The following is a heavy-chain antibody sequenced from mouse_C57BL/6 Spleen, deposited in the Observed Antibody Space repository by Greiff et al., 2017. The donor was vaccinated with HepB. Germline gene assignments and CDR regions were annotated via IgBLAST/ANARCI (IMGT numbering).Heavy chain of an antibody. J-gene: IGHJ2*01. Sequence: VQLQQSGAELVKPGASVKLSCTASGFNIKDYYMHWVKQRTEQGLEWIGRFDPEDGETKYAPKFQGKATITADTSSNTAYLQLSSLTSEDTAVYYCASGGITTVVATWYFDYWGQGTTLTVSS. CDR2: FDPEDGET. V-gene: IGHV14-2*01. CDR3: ASGGITTVVATWYFDY. D-gene: IGHD1-1*01. CDR1: GFNIKDYY.